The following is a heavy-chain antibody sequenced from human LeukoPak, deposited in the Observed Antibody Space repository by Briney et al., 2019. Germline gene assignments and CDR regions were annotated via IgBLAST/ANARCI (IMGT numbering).Heavy chain of an antibody. D-gene: IGHD5-18*01. CDR3: ARGEWIQLTVDY. CDR1: GGSISSFY. CDR2: SHYSGST. V-gene: IGHV4-59*04. Sequence: SETLSLTCTVSGGSISSFYWRWRRQPPGKEREWIGYSHYSGSTYYNPYLKSRVTISVDTSKNQFSLKLSSVTAADKAVYYCARGEWIQLTVDYWGQGTLVTVSS. J-gene: IGHJ4*02.